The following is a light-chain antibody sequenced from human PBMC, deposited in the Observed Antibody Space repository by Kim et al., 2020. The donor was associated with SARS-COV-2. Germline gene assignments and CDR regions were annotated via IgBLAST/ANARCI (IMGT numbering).Light chain of an antibody. CDR3: QQYNDWPPLT. CDR2: GAS. CDR1: QSVSSD. Sequence: PGERATLSCRASQSVSSDLAWYQQKPGQAPRLLIYGASTRATGIPARFSGSGSGTEFTLTINSLQSEDFAVYFCQQYNDWPPLTFGGGTKVDIK. J-gene: IGKJ4*01. V-gene: IGKV3-15*01.